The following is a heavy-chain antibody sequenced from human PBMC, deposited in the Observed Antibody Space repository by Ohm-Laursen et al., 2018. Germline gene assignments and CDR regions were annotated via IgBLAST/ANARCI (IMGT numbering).Heavy chain of an antibody. J-gene: IGHJ4*02. CDR3: ARDPPESYFDY. V-gene: IGHV1-69*04. D-gene: IGHD5-24*01. Sequence: AASVKVSCKASGYSFSTYAINWVRQAPGQGLEWMGRIIPILGIANYAQKFQGRVTITADKSTSTAYMELSSLRSEDTAVYYCARDPPESYFDYWGQGTLVTVSS. CDR2: IIPILGIA. CDR1: GYSFSTYA.